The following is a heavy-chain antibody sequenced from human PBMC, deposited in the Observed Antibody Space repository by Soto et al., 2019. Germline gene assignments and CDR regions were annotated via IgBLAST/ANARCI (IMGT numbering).Heavy chain of an antibody. CDR1: GNTFTTYY. V-gene: IGHV1-46*03. J-gene: IGHJ4*02. Sequence: ASVKVSCKASGNTFTTYYVHWVRQAPGQGLEWMGVINPRDGGTSYAQKFQGRVTMTRDASTSTVYMELSSLRSEDTAMYYCARRGYCSGGSCPLGFDYWGQGTLVTVSS. CDR2: INPRDGGT. D-gene: IGHD2-15*01. CDR3: ARRGYCSGGSCPLGFDY.